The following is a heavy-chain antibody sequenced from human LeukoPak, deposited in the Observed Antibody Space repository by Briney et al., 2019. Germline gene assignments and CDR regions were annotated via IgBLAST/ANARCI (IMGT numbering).Heavy chain of an antibody. J-gene: IGHJ4*02. Sequence: GGSLRLSCAASGFTFSSYWMSWVRQAPGKGLEWVANIKQDGSEKYYVDSVKGRFTISRDNAKNSLYLQMNSLRAEDTAVYYCARERAIGGSCYDYRGQGTLVTVSS. CDR3: ARERAIGGSCYDY. D-gene: IGHD2-15*01. CDR1: GFTFSSYW. CDR2: IKQDGSEK. V-gene: IGHV3-7*01.